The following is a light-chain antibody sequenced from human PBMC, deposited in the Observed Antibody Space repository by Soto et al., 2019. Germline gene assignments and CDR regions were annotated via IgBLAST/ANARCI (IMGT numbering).Light chain of an antibody. J-gene: IGKJ3*01. V-gene: IGKV1-39*01. CDR2: SAS. Sequence: DIQMTQSPSSLSASVGDRVIITCRASQDIRSYLNWYQQKPGKASNLLIYSASTLQSGVPSRFSGSGSGTDFTLTINSLQPEDFATYYCQQSYFTPLTFGPGTKVDIK. CDR3: QQSYFTPLT. CDR1: QDIRSY.